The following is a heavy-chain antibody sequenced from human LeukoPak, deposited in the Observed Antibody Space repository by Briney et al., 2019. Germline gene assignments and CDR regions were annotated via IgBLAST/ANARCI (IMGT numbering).Heavy chain of an antibody. CDR1: GFAFSNSW. CDR3: ARGGSGYCNY. CDR2: INIDGSTA. Sequence: GGSLRLSCAASGFAFSNSWMHWVRQAPGKGLVWVSRINIDGSTASYADSVKGRFTISRDNAKNTLDLQMNSLRAEDTALYYCARGGSGYCNYWGQGTLVTVSS. J-gene: IGHJ4*02. V-gene: IGHV3-74*01. D-gene: IGHD3-22*01.